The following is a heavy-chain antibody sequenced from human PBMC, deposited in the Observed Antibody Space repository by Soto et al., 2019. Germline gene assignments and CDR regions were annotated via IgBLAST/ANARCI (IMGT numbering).Heavy chain of an antibody. CDR1: GYTFTSYG. D-gene: IGHD2-21*02. V-gene: IGHV1-18*01. CDR3: ARGYCGGDYYDAFDI. Sequence: ASVKVSCKASGYTFTSYGISWVRQAPGQGLEWMGWISAYNGNTNYAQKLQGRVTMTTDTSTSTAYMELRSLRSDDTAVYYCARGYCGGDYYDAFDIWGQGTMVTVSS. CDR2: ISAYNGNT. J-gene: IGHJ3*02.